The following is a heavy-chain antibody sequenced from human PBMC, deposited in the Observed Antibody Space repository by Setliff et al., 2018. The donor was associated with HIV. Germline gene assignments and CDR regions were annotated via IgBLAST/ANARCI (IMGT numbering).Heavy chain of an antibody. J-gene: IGHJ4*02. CDR2: IIPHFDAP. D-gene: IGHD3-9*01. CDR3: ASPRLDWSFSHFDY. CDR1: GGTFTSSA. V-gene: IGHV1-69*13. Sequence: GASVKVSCKASGGTFTSSAISWVRQARGQGLEWLGAIIPHFDAPQYAQKLQGRVTITADQSTSTAYMELSGLTSEDTAVYYCASPRLDWSFSHFDYWGQGTPVTVSS.